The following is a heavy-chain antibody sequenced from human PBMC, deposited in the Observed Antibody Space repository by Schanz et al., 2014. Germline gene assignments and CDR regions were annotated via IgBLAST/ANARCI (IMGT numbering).Heavy chain of an antibody. CDR3: ARDERDLPRSLFVF. D-gene: IGHD2-2*01. CDR2: VFYSGST. J-gene: IGHJ4*02. Sequence: QMQLQESGPGLVKPSETLSLTCTVSGGSINSYYWNWIRQSPGRGLEWIGFVFYSGSTNYYPSLKSRVTIPLDKSKSQFSLTLNAVTAADTAVYYCARDERDLPRSLFVFWGQGAL. V-gene: IGHV4-59*12. CDR1: GGSINSYY.